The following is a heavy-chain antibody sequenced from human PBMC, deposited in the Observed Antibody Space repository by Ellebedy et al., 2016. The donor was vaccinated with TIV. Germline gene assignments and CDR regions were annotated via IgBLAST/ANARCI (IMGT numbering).Heavy chain of an antibody. J-gene: IGHJ4*02. CDR2: IYYSGST. CDR3: ARDRVGATKDY. V-gene: IGHV4-59*12. D-gene: IGHD1-26*01. CDR1: GGSISSYY. Sequence: MPSETLSLTCTVSGGSISSYYWSWIRQPPGKGLEWIGYIYYSGSTNYNPSLKSRVTISVDTSKNQFSLKLSSVTAADTAVYYCARDRVGATKDYWGQGTLVTVSS.